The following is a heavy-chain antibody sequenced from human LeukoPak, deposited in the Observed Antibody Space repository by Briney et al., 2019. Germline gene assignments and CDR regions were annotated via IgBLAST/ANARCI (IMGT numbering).Heavy chain of an antibody. V-gene: IGHV1-18*01. J-gene: IGHJ4*02. D-gene: IGHD3-10*01. CDR1: GYTFTSYG. Sequence: ASVKVSCKASGYTFTSYGISWVRQAPGQGLEWMGWISAYNGNTNYAQKLQGRVTMTTDTSTSTAYMELRSLRSDDTAVYYCARDLPGFTVWFGELLSFDYWGQGTLVTVSS. CDR3: ARDLPGFTVWFGELLSFDY. CDR2: ISAYNGNT.